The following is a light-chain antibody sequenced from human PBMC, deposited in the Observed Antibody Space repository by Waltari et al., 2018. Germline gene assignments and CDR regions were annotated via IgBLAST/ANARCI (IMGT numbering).Light chain of an antibody. V-gene: IGKV1-5*01. J-gene: IGKJ5*01. Sequence: DVQMTQSPSTLSASAGDGVTITCRASQSISTWLAWYQQKPGKAPKLLIYHASSLESGVPSRFSGSGSGTEFTLTISSLQPDDFATYYCQQLHSYPITFGQGTRLEIK. CDR1: QSISTW. CDR2: HAS. CDR3: QQLHSYPIT.